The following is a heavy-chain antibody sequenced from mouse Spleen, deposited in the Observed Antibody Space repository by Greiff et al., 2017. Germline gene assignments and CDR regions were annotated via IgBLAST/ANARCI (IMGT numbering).Heavy chain of an antibody. D-gene: IGHD3-3*01. CDR2: IWSGGST. Sequence: QVQLQQSGPGLVQPSQSLSITCTVSGFSLTSYGVHWVRQSPGKGLEWLGVIWSGGSTDYNAAFISRLSISKDNSKSQVFFKMNSLQADDTAIYYCAVEEGTLDYYAMDYWGQGTSGTVSS. J-gene: IGHJ4*01. V-gene: IGHV2-2*01. CDR3: AVEEGTLDYYAMDY. CDR1: GFSLTSYG.